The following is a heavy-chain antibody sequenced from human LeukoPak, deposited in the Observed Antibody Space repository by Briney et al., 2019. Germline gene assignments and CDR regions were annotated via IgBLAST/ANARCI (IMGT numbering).Heavy chain of an antibody. CDR2: IKQDGSEK. CDR1: GFTFSSYW. CDR3: ARPLYCSGGSCHSAYYYYYYMDV. J-gene: IGHJ6*03. V-gene: IGHV3-7*01. Sequence: GGSLRLSCAASGFTFSSYWMSWVRQAPGKGLEWVANIKQDGSEKYYVDSVKGRFTISRDNAKNSLYLQINSLRAEDTAVYYCARPLYCSGGSCHSAYYYYYYMDVWGKGTTVTVSS. D-gene: IGHD2-15*01.